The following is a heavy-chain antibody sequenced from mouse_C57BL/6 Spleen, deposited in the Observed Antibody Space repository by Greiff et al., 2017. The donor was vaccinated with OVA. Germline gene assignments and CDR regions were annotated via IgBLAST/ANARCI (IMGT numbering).Heavy chain of an antibody. CDR1: GYTFTNYW. CDR2: IYPGGGYT. CDR3: ARGGSGYAMDY. Sequence: QVQLKQSGAELVRPGTSVKMSCKASGYTFTNYWIGWAKQRPGHGLEWIGDIYPGGGYTNYNEKFKGKATLTADKSSSTAYMQFSSLTSEDSAIYYCARGGSGYAMDYWGQGTSVTVSS. D-gene: IGHD3-2*02. J-gene: IGHJ4*01. V-gene: IGHV1-63*01.